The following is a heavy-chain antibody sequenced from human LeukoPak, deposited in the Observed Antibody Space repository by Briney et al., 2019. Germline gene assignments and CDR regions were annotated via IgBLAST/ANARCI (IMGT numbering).Heavy chain of an antibody. CDR1: GFTFSSYS. CDR3: ARTGALFDY. V-gene: IGHV3-48*01. J-gene: IGHJ4*02. CDR2: SSDSTSTI. Sequence: GGSLRLSCAASGFTFSSYSMNWVRQAPGKGLEWVSYSSDSTSTIYYADSVKGRFTVSRDNANNSLYLQMNSLRAEDTAVYYCARTGALFDYWGQGTLVTVSS.